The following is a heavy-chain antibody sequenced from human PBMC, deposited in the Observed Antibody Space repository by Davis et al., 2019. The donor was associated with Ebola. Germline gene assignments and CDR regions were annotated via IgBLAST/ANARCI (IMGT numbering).Heavy chain of an antibody. V-gene: IGHV3-9*01. Sequence: SLKISCAASGFTFDDYAMHWVRQAPGKGLEWVSGISWNSGSIGYADSVKGRFTISRDNAKNSLYLQMNSLRAEDTALYYCAKDGGLPYDLLPRGTGPNGGHWFDPWSQGTLVTVSS. CDR3: AKDGGLPYDLLPRGTGPNGGHWFDP. CDR2: ISWNSGSI. J-gene: IGHJ5*02. CDR1: GFTFDDYA. D-gene: IGHD3-3*01.